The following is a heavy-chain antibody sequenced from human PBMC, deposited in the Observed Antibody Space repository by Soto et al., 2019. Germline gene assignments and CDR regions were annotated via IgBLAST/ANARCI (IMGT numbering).Heavy chain of an antibody. J-gene: IGHJ5*02. Sequence: PSETLSLTCAVYGGSFSGYYWSWIRQPPGKGLEWIGEINHSGSTNYNPSLKSRVTISVDTSKNQFSLKLSSVTAADTAVYYCARGGWGYCSSTSCHNWFDPWGQGTLVTVS. V-gene: IGHV4-34*01. CDR2: INHSGST. CDR3: ARGGWGYCSSTSCHNWFDP. D-gene: IGHD2-2*01. CDR1: GGSFSGYY.